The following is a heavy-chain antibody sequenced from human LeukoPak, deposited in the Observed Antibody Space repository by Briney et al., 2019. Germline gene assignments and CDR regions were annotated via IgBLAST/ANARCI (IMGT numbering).Heavy chain of an antibody. V-gene: IGHV4-39*01. D-gene: IGHD1-26*01. CDR3: ARIVGATRYLGAFDI. Sequence: SETLSLTCTVSGGSISSSPYYWGWVRQPPGKGLEWIGSIFYSGSTYYDPSLKSRVTISVDTSKNQFSLKLSSVTAADTAVYYCARIVGATRYLGAFDIWGHGTMVTVS. CDR1: GGSISSSPYY. CDR2: IFYSGST. J-gene: IGHJ3*02.